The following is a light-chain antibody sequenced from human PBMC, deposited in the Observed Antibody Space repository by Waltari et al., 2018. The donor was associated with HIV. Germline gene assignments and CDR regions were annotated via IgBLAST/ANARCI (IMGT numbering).Light chain of an antibody. CDR2: EVT. V-gene: IGLV2-14*01. CDR3: SSFTASGTQV. Sequence: QSALAQPASVSGSPGQSITISCTGTSSDVGSYNYVSWYQHHPGKAPKLMIYEVTHRPSGVANRFSGSKSGNTAALTISWLQAEDEADYYCSSFTASGTQVFGGGTKLTVL. CDR1: SSDVGSYNY. J-gene: IGLJ3*02.